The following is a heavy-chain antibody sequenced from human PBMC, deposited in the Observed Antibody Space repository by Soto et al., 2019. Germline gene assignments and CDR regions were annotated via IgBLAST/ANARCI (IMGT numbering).Heavy chain of an antibody. V-gene: IGHV4-34*01. J-gene: IGHJ5*02. CDR1: GGSFSGYY. CDR2: INHSGST. Sequence: SETLSLTCAVYGGSFSGYYWSWIRQPPGKGLEWIGEINHSGSTNYNPSLKSRVTIPVDTSKNQFSLKLSSVTAADTAVYYCARKALWSGYYDNRYFDPWGQGTLVTVSS. CDR3: ARKALWSGYYDNRYFDP. D-gene: IGHD3-3*01.